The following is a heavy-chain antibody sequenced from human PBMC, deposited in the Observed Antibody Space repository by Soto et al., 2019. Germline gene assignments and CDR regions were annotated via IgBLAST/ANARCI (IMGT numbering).Heavy chain of an antibody. J-gene: IGHJ4*02. D-gene: IGHD3-10*01. V-gene: IGHV1-18*01. CDR2: ISAYNGST. CDR3: ARDYLYYGSGSYGTFDY. CDR1: GYTFTSYG. Sequence: QVPLVQSGAEVKKPGASVKVSCKASGYTFTSYGISWVRQAPGQGLEWMGWISAYNGSTNYAQKLQGRVTMTTDTSTSTAYMELRSLRSDDTAVYYCARDYLYYGSGSYGTFDYWGQGTLLTVSS.